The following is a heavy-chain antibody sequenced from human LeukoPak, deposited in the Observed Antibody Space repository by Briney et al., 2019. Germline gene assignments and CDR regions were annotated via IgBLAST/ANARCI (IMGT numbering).Heavy chain of an antibody. CDR2: IYTSGST. D-gene: IGHD1-1*01. Sequence: SETLSLTCTVSGGSISSYYWSWIRQPPGKGLEWIGYIYTSGSTNYNPSLKSRVTISVDTSKNQFSLKLSSVTAADTAVYYCARQMGERPLGYYYMDVWGKGTTVTVSS. CDR1: GGSISSYY. J-gene: IGHJ6*03. V-gene: IGHV4-4*09. CDR3: ARQMGERPLGYYYMDV.